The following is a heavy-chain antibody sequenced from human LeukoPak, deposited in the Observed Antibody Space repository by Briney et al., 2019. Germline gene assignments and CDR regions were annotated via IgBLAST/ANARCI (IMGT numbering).Heavy chain of an antibody. CDR2: IKQDGSEK. CDR3: ARDSPASRYRLYYYGMDV. CDR1: GFTFSSYW. D-gene: IGHD2-2*01. J-gene: IGHJ6*02. V-gene: IGHV3-7*03. Sequence: GGSLRLSCAASGFTFSSYWMSWVRQAPGKGLEWVANIKQDGSEKYNVDSVKGRFTISRDNAKNSLYLQMNSLRAEDTAVYYCARDSPASRYRLYYYGMDVWGQGTTVTVSS.